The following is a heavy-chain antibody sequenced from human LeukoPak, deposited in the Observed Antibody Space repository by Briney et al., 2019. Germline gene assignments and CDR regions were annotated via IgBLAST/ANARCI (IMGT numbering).Heavy chain of an antibody. CDR2: ISSSSSYI. V-gene: IGHV3-21*01. Sequence: GGSLRLSCAASGFTFSSYSMNWVRQAPGKGLEWVSSISSSSSYIYYADSVKGRFTISRDNAKNSLYLQMNSLRAEDTAVYYCARDGAGNYYYYMDVWGKGTTVTVSS. CDR3: ARDGAGNYYYYMDV. CDR1: GFTFSSYS. J-gene: IGHJ6*03. D-gene: IGHD3-10*01.